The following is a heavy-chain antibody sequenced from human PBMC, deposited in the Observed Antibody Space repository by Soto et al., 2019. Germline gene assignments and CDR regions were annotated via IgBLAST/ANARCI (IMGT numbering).Heavy chain of an antibody. Sequence: EVQLLESGGVLVQPGGSQRLSCAASGFTFSNYVMTWVRQAPGEGLEWVSGISGSAVTYYAESVKGRFTTSRDNSKNPLYLHMNSLRDEDTAVYYCAREGQFGDFDHWGQGTLVTDS. D-gene: IGHD3-10*01. CDR2: ISGSAVT. V-gene: IGHV3-23*01. J-gene: IGHJ4*02. CDR3: AREGQFGDFDH. CDR1: GFTFSNYV.